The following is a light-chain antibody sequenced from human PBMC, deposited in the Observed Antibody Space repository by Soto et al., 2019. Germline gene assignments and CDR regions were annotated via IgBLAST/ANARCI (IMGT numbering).Light chain of an antibody. CDR2: LNSDGSH. J-gene: IGLJ2*01. CDR3: QTWATDIHVV. V-gene: IGLV4-69*01. Sequence: QSVLTQSPSASASLGASVKLTCTLSSGHSSYAIAWHHQQPEKGPRYLMKLNSDGSHSKGDGIPDRFSGSSSGAERYLTISSLQSEDEADYYCQTWATDIHVVFGGGTKLTVL. CDR1: SGHSSYA.